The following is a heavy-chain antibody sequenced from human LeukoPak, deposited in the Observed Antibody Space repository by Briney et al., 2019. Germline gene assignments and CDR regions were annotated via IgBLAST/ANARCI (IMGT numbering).Heavy chain of an antibody. CDR1: GGSFSGYY. D-gene: IGHD4-17*01. CDR2: INHSGST. CDR3: ARIKHDYGDYLDAFDI. V-gene: IGHV4-34*01. Sequence: SETLSLTCAVYGGSFSGYYWSWIRQTPGKGLEWIGEINHSGSTSYNPSLKSRVTISVDTSKNQFSLKLSSVTAADTAVYYCARIKHDYGDYLDAFDIWGQGTMVTVSS. J-gene: IGHJ3*02.